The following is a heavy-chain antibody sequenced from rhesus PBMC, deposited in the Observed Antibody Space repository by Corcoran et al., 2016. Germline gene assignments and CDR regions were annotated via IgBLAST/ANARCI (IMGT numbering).Heavy chain of an antibody. V-gene: IGHV2-1*01. D-gene: IGHD4-23*01. CDR3: SRGFTVTTVGFDY. J-gene: IGHJ4*01. Sequence: QVTLKESGPALVKPTQTLTLTCTFSGFSLSTSGMGVGWIRQPSRKTLEWLAHIYWDDDKRVRTSLKGQPTLPKDPSKNPVVLTMTHLEPVETATYYCSRGFTVTTVGFDYWGQGVLVPVPS. CDR2: IYWDDDK. CDR1: GFSLSTSGMG.